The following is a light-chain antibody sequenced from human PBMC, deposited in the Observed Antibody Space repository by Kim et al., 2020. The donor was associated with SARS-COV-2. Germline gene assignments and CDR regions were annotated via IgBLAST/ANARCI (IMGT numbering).Light chain of an antibody. CDR3: QHYNSYSYT. CDR1: QSISTW. J-gene: IGKJ2*01. V-gene: IGKV1-5*03. CDR2: KAS. Sequence: DIQMTQSPSTLSASVGDRVTITCRASQSISTWLAWYQQKPGKAPKLLIYKASSLESGVPSRFSGSGSGTEVTLTISSLQPDDFATYYCQHYNSYSYTFGQGTKLEI.